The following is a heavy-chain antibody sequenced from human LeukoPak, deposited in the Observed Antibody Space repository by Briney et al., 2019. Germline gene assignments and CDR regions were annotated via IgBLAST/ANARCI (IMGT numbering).Heavy chain of an antibody. D-gene: IGHD2-2*01. V-gene: IGHV4-39*01. CDR1: GGSISSSSYY. J-gene: IGHJ3*02. Sequence: PSETLSLTCTVSGGSISSSSYYWGWIRQPPGKGLEWIGSIYYSGSTYYNPSLKSRVTISVDTSKNQFSLKLSSVTAADTAVYYCARIWQIVVVPAAKSLEAFDIWGQGTMVTVSS. CDR3: ARIWQIVVVPAAKSLEAFDI. CDR2: IYYSGST.